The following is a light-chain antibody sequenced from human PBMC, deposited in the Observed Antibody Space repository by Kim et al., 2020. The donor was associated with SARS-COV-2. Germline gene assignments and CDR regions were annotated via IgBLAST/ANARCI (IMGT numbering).Light chain of an antibody. CDR3: HQYGRSPRT. Sequence: EIVLTQSPGTLSLSPRERATLSCRASQSVNSNYLAWSQQKPGQAPRLLIYGASSRATGIPDRFSGSGSGTDFTLTINRLEPEDFALYYCHQYGRSPRTFGQGTKVDIK. J-gene: IGKJ1*01. V-gene: IGKV3-20*01. CDR1: QSVNSNY. CDR2: GAS.